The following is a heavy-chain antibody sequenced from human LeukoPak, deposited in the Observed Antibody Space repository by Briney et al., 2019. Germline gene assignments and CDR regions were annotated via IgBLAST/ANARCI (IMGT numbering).Heavy chain of an antibody. D-gene: IGHD3-10*01. Sequence: SETLSLTCTVSGGSINSTNYNWGWIRQPPRRGPEWLASVYYSGLTYYNSSLKSRVSISVDTSKNQFSLKLTSVTAADAAVYYCARVAYGSGSRLIDCWGQGTLVTVSS. CDR3: ARVAYGSGSRLIDC. J-gene: IGHJ4*02. CDR1: GGSINSTNYN. CDR2: VYYSGLT. V-gene: IGHV4-39*07.